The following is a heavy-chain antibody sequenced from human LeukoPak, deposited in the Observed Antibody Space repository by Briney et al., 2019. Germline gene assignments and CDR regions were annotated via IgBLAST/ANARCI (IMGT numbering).Heavy chain of an antibody. CDR1: GFTFSSYG. J-gene: IGHJ4*02. Sequence: GGSLRLSCAASGFTFSSYGMHWVRQAPGKGLEWVAFIRNDGSKKYYADSVKGRFTISRDNSKNTLYLQMNSLRAEDTAVYYCAKEGYSSSSDYWGQGTLVTVSS. D-gene: IGHD6-6*01. CDR2: IRNDGSKK. V-gene: IGHV3-30*02. CDR3: AKEGYSSSSDY.